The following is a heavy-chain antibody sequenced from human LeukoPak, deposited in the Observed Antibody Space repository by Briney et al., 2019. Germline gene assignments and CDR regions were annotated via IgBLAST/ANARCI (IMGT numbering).Heavy chain of an antibody. J-gene: IGHJ4*02. CDR1: GYTFASYG. D-gene: IGHD2-15*01. CDR3: ARDHVIVAADSDY. Sequence: GASVTVSCKASGYTFASYGISWVRQAPGQGLEWMGWISSDNGNTNYAQKFHGRVTLTTDTSTRTAYMELRSLRSGDTAVYYCARDHVIVAADSDYWGQGTLVTVSS. CDR2: ISSDNGNT. V-gene: IGHV1-18*01.